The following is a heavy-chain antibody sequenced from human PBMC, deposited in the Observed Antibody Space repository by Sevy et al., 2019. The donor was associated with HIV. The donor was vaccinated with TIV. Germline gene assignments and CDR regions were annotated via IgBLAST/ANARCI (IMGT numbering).Heavy chain of an antibody. V-gene: IGHV3-11*01. J-gene: IGHJ6*02. CDR2: ISSSGSTI. CDR3: ARDITMVRGVITDYYYGMDV. CDR1: GFTFSDYY. Sequence: GGSLRLSCAASGFTFSDYYMSWIRQAPGKGLEWVSYISSSGSTIYYADSVKGRFTNARNNAKNSPYLQMNSLRAEDTAVYYCARDITMVRGVITDYYYGMDVWGQGTTVTVSS. D-gene: IGHD3-10*01.